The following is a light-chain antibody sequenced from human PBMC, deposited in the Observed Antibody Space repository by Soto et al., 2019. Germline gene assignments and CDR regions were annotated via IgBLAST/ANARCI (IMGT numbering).Light chain of an antibody. V-gene: IGKV1-9*01. J-gene: IGKJ5*01. CDR1: QGIRSY. CDR2: IAS. Sequence: DIQMTQSPSSLSSSVVERVTITCRASQGIRSYLAWYQQKPGEAPKLLISIASILQSGVPSRFSGSGSGTDFVLTISSLQPEDSATYYCQQLDSMPITFGQGTRLEI. CDR3: QQLDSMPIT.